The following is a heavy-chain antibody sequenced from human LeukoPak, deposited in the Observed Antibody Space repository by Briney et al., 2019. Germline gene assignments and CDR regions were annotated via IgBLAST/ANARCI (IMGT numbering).Heavy chain of an antibody. CDR2: IDPSDSYT. Sequence: GESLKISCKGSGYSFTSYWIRWVRQMPGKGLELMGRIDPSDSYTNYSPSFQGHVTILADKSISTAYLQWSRVKASDNAMYYCARVAMVRGVYYYYDYGMDVWGQGTTVTVSS. CDR1: GYSFTSYW. V-gene: IGHV5-10-1*01. CDR3: ARVAMVRGVYYYYDYGMDV. D-gene: IGHD3-10*01. J-gene: IGHJ6*02.